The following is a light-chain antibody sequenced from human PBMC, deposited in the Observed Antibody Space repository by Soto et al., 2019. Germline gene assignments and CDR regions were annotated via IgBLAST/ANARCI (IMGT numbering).Light chain of an antibody. V-gene: IGKV2-28*01. CDR2: LGS. CDR3: MQALQTPLYS. CDR1: QSLLHAKGYNY. Sequence: DIVMTQSPLSLPVTPGEPASISCRSSQSLLHAKGYNYLDWYLQKPGQSPQLLIYLGSNRASGVPDRFSGSGSGTDFTLKISRVEAEDVGIYYCMQALQTPLYSFGQGTKLEIK. J-gene: IGKJ2*03.